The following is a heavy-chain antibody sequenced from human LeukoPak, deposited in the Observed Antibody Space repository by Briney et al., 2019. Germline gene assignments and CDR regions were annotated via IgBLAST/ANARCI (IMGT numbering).Heavy chain of an antibody. CDR1: GFTFDDYA. V-gene: IGHV3-9*03. D-gene: IGHD3-3*02. CDR3: AKAFRGDYYYMDV. CDR2: ISWNSGSI. Sequence: GRSLRLSCAASGFTFDDYAMHWVRQAPGKGPEWVSGISWNSGSIGYADSVKGRFTISRDNAKNSLYLQMNSLRAEDMALYYCAKAFRGDYYYMDVWGKGTTVTVSS. J-gene: IGHJ6*03.